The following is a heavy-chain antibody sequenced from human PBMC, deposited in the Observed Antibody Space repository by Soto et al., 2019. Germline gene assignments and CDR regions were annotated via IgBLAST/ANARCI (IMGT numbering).Heavy chain of an antibody. V-gene: IGHV1-18*01. D-gene: IGHD2-2*02. CDR2: ISAYNGNT. CDR1: GYTFTSYG. Sequence: GASVKVSCKASGYTFTSYGISWVRQAPGQGLGWMGWISAYNGNTNYAQKLQGRVTMTTDTSTSTAYMELRSLRSDDTAVYYCARYCSSTSCYTQHYYYYYGMDVWGQGTTVTVSS. CDR3: ARYCSSTSCYTQHYYYYYGMDV. J-gene: IGHJ6*02.